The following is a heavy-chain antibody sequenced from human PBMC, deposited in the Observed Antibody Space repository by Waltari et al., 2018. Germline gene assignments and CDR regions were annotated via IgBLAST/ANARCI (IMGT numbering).Heavy chain of an antibody. Sequence: EVQSVESGGGLVQPGGSMSFSCEVSGFRTDWMDWVRQAPGKGLQWVANINEDGGEKYYLDSVKGRFTISRDNAKKLVYLEMNTLRAEDTATYYCSKRLEIWGRGTMVAVS. CDR3: SKRLEI. CDR1: GFRTDW. CDR2: INEDGGEK. J-gene: IGHJ3*02. V-gene: IGHV3-7*01.